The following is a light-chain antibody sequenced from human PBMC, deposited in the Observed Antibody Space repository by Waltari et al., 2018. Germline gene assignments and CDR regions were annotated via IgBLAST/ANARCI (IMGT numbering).Light chain of an antibody. CDR3: QQLNDYPRT. J-gene: IGKJ1*01. CDR1: QGISTF. V-gene: IGKV1-9*01. CDR2: GAS. Sequence: DIQLTQSPSFLSASVGERVTITCRASQGISTFLAWYKQGPGKAPKLLIYGASNLQIGVPSRFSGSGSGREFTLTISSLQPEDFATYYRQQLNDYPRTFGQGTKVDIK.